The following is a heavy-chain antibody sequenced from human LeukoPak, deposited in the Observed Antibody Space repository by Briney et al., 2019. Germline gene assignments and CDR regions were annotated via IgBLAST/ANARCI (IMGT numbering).Heavy chain of an antibody. D-gene: IGHD1-1*01. V-gene: IGHV4-59*01. J-gene: IGHJ4*02. CDR1: GGSISSYY. CDR2: IFYSGST. Sequence: SETLSLTCTVSGGSISSYYWNWIRQPPGKGLEWIGHIFYSGSTNYNPSLKSRVTISVDTSKNQFSLKLTSVTAADTAVYYCARDPGTMYYFDSWGQGTLVTASS. CDR3: ARDPGTMYYFDS.